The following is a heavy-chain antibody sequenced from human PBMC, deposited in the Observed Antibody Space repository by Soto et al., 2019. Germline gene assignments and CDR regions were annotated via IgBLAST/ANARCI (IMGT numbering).Heavy chain of an antibody. D-gene: IGHD1-26*01. Sequence: QVQLQESGPGLVKPSQTLSLTCTVSGGSIRSGGYYWTWIRQHPGKGLEWIGYIYYSGPTYYNQSLKIRITISIDTSKNQFSLRLRSVTGADTSVYYCARVPRASYIIDYWGQGTLVTVSS. J-gene: IGHJ4*02. CDR3: ARVPRASYIIDY. CDR1: GGSIRSGGYY. V-gene: IGHV4-31*03. CDR2: IYYSGPT.